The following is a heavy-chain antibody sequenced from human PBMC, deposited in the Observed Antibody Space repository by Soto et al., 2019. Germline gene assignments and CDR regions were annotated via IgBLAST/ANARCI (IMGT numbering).Heavy chain of an antibody. CDR1: GGIFRRYA. V-gene: IGHV1-69*01. J-gene: IGHJ6*02. CDR3: ARPDEGSYSSNHHYYYALDV. CDR2: IVPIFDIT. Sequence: QVQLLQSGAEVKKSGSSVKVSCKVPGGIFRRYAISWVRQAPGQGLEWLGGIVPIFDITNYAQKFQGRVTITADESTSTAYMDLTSLRSEDTAVYYCARPDEGSYSSNHHYYYALDVWGQGTTVTVSS. D-gene: IGHD3-16*01.